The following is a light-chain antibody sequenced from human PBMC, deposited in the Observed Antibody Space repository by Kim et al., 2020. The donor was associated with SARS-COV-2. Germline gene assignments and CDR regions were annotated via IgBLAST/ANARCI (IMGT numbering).Light chain of an antibody. CDR3: QQRSNWYT. CDR2: DAS. Sequence: LPVSPGEMATLPCRASQSVSSYLAWYQQKPGQAPRLLIYDASNRATGIPARFSGSGSGTDFTLTISSLEPEDFAVYYCQQRSNWYTFGQGTKLEI. CDR1: QSVSSY. J-gene: IGKJ2*01. V-gene: IGKV3-11*01.